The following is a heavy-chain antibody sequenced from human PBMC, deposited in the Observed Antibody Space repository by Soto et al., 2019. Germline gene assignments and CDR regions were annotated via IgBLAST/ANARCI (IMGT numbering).Heavy chain of an antibody. J-gene: IGHJ6*02. CDR1: GGTFSSYA. Sequence: SVKVSCKASGGTFSSYAISWVRPAPGQGLEWMGGIIPIFGTANYAQKFQGRVTITADESTSTAYMELSSLRSEDTAVYYCARDLKWELLYYGMDVWGQGTTVTVSS. D-gene: IGHD1-26*01. V-gene: IGHV1-69*13. CDR3: ARDLKWELLYYGMDV. CDR2: IIPIFGTA.